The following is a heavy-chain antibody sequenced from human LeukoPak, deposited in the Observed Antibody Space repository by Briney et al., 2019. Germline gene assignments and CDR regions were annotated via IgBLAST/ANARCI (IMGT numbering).Heavy chain of an antibody. CDR3: ARDYCSSTSCLFDY. V-gene: IGHV3-53*01. Sequence: GGSLRLSCAASGFTVSSNYMSWVRQAPGKGLEWVSVIYSGGSTYYADSVKGRFTISRDNSKNTLYLQMNSLRAEDTAVYYCARDYCSSTSCLFDYWGQGTLVTVSS. CDR1: GFTVSSNY. D-gene: IGHD2-2*01. CDR2: IYSGGST. J-gene: IGHJ4*02.